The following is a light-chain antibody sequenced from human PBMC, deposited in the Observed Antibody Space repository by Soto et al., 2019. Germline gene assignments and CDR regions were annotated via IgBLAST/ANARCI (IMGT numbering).Light chain of an antibody. CDR1: SSDIGGYNY. Sequence: QSVLTXPRSVSGSPGQSVTISCTGTSSDIGGYNYVSWYQQHPGKAPKLMIYDVIKRPSGVPDRFSGSKSGNTASLTIYGLKAEDEADYYCCSYAGSYTHVFGTGTKV. J-gene: IGLJ1*01. V-gene: IGLV2-11*01. CDR2: DVI. CDR3: CSYAGSYTHV.